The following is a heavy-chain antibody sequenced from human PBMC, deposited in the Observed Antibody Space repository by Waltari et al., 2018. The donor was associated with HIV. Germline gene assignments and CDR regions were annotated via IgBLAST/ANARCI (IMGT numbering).Heavy chain of an antibody. CDR3: ARLTSIGQRGPAAMSGYYYYGMDV. D-gene: IGHD2-2*01. Sequence: QLQLQESGPGLVKPSETLSLSCTVAGGSIISRSSHSAWFCPPPRTGLEGIGSIYSTGSTYYNPSLKSRVTISEDTSKNQFSLKLNSVTATDTAVYYCARLTSIGQRGPAAMSGYYYYGMDVWGQGTTVTVSS. CDR2: IYSTGST. V-gene: IGHV4-39*01. CDR1: GGSIISRSSH. J-gene: IGHJ6*02.